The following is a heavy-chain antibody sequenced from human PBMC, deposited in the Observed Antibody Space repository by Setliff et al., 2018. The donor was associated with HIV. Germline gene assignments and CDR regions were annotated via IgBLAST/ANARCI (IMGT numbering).Heavy chain of an antibody. V-gene: IGHV4-39*01. D-gene: IGHD3-22*01. J-gene: IGHJ5*02. Sequence: PSETLSLTCSVSGGSIDNNKYYWTWIRQPPGKGLEWTGSIYHTGRTYYNRSLESRLTISIDTSKNQFSLKPTSVTAADTAMYYCASRIYYYDESRVLREEGFVPWGQGTLVTV. CDR1: GGSIDNNKYY. CDR3: ASRIYYYDESRVLREEGFVP. CDR2: IYHTGRT.